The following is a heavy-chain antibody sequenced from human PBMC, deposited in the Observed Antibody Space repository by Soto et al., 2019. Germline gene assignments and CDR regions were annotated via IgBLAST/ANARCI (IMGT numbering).Heavy chain of an antibody. Sequence: SGPTLVNPTQTLTLTCTFSGFSLTTNGLCVSWIRQPPGKALEWLARIDWDDDKFYSTSLKTRLTISKDTSKNQVVLTMTTMDPVDTATYYCARVLRGDTKNPPQTEYGMDVWGQGTTVTVSS. CDR2: IDWDDDK. CDR3: ARVLRGDTKNPPQTEYGMDV. D-gene: IGHD3-10*01. CDR1: GFSLTTNGLC. V-gene: IGHV2-70*17. J-gene: IGHJ6*02.